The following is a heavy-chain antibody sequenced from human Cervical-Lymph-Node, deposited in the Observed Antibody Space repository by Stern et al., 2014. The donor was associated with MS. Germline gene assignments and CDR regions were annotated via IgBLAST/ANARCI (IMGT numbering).Heavy chain of an antibody. D-gene: IGHD2-8*02. J-gene: IGHJ4*02. CDR1: GDSISSYTHY. V-gene: IGHV4-39*01. Sequence: QLQLQESGPGLVKPSETLSLTCAVSGDSISSYTHYWAWIRQPPGKGLEWIGSVYYSGATYYNPSLKSPAPISMDPSKNHFSLGLNSVTAADTAVYYCAKHACTGAACPFDLWGQGTLVTVSS. CDR2: VYYSGAT. CDR3: AKHACTGAACPFDL.